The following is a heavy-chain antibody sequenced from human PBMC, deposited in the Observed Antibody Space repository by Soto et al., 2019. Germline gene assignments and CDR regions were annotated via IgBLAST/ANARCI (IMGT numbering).Heavy chain of an antibody. D-gene: IGHD3-10*01. CDR3: ARDLEFRDGNISHLDY. V-gene: IGHV1-69*13. J-gene: IGHJ4*02. CDR2: IIPIIGTP. Sequence: ASVKVSCKASGGTFRNHVFNWVRQAPGQGLEWMGGIIPIIGTPNYAQKFQGRVTITADASTSTVYLEVSSLRSQDTAVYYCARDLEFRDGNISHLDYWGQGTLVTVPS. CDR1: GGTFRNHV.